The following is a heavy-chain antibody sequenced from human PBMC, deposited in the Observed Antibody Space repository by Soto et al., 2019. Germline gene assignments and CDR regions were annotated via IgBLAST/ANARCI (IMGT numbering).Heavy chain of an antibody. D-gene: IGHD2-8*01. J-gene: IGHJ6*02. CDR1: GYTFTKYG. Sequence: QEQLVQSGGEVKKPGASVRVSCKASGYTFTKYGITWVRQAPGQGLEWMGWIGVYNGKTNYARKLQGRVIMTADTNESTAYMELRRLGSDDTAVYYCSRARYCTSHSRQNHGSYRMDIWGQGMTVVVSS. CDR3: SRARYCTSHSRQNHGSYRMDI. CDR2: IGVYNGKT. V-gene: IGHV1-18*04.